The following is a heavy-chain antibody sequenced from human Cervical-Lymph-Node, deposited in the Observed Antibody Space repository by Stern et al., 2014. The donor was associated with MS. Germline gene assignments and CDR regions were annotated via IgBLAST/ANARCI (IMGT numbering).Heavy chain of an antibody. Sequence: LVQSGAAVKKPAASVTVSCKASGYTFSRFDIHWVRQAPGPGLEWMGWVHPNSHNARFAQKFQGRDSMTSDTSINTTYMELGSLTSDDTAVYFCARGVLTETYQINWFGPWGQGTLVTVSS. CDR3: ARGVLTETYQINWFGP. V-gene: IGHV1-8*01. CDR2: VHPNSHNA. D-gene: IGHD4-17*01. CDR1: GYTFSRFD. J-gene: IGHJ5*02.